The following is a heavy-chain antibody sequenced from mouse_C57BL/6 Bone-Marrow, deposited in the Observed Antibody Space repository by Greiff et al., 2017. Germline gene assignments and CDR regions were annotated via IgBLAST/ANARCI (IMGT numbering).Heavy chain of an antibody. V-gene: IGHV5-6*02. CDR1: GFTFSSYG. Sequence: EVKLVESGGDLVQPGGSLKLSCAASGFTFSSYGMSWVRQTPDKRLEWVATISSGGSYTYYPDSVKGRFTISRDNAKNTLYLQMSSLKSENTAMYYCARHPYRGYFDYWGQGTTLTVSS. J-gene: IGHJ2*01. CDR3: ARHPYRGYFDY. D-gene: IGHD2-10*01. CDR2: ISSGGSYT.